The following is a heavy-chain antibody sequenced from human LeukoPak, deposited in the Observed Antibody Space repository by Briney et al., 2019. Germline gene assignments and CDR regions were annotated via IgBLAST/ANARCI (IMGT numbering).Heavy chain of an antibody. V-gene: IGHV3-23*01. D-gene: IGHD6-13*01. CDR1: GFTFSSYA. CDR2: ISGSGGST. CDR3: AKDFYPGSSWDSFDI. J-gene: IGHJ3*02. Sequence: PGGTLRLPCVASGFTFSSYAMSWVRQATGKGLEWLSAISGSGGSTYYEDSLKARFTTTSDNSKNTLYLQMISLRAEDTAAYYCAKDFYPGSSWDSFDIWGQGTMVIVSS.